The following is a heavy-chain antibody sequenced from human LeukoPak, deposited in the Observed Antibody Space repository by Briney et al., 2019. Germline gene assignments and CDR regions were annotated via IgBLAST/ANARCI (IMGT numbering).Heavy chain of an antibody. V-gene: IGHV4-59*08. CDR3: ARRDGDYYCYMDV. J-gene: IGHJ6*03. CDR2: IYHSGST. CDR1: GGSISSYY. Sequence: PSETLSLTCTVSGGSISSYYWSWIRQPPGKGLEWIGSIYHSGSTYHNPSLKSRVTISVDTSKNQFSLKLSSVTAADTAVYYCARRDGDYYCYMDVWGKGTTVTVSS. D-gene: IGHD4-17*01.